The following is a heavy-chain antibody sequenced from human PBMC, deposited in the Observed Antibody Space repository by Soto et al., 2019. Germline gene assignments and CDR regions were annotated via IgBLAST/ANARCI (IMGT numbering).Heavy chain of an antibody. V-gene: IGHV3-53*04. CDR1: GFTVSSNY. J-gene: IGHJ5*02. D-gene: IGHD2-2*01. CDR3: ARLDCSSTSCYFGAGWFDP. Sequence: EVQLVESGGGLVQPGGSLRLSCAASGFTVSSNYMSWVRQAPGKGLEWVSVIYSGGSTYYADSVKGRFTISRHNSKNTLYLQMNSLRAEDTAVYYWARLDCSSTSCYFGAGWFDPWGQGTLVTVSS. CDR2: IYSGGST.